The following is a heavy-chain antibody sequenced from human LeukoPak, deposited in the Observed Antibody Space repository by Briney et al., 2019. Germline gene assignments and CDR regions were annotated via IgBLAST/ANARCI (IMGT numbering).Heavy chain of an antibody. J-gene: IGHJ6*02. D-gene: IGHD4-23*01. CDR2: IYYSGST. V-gene: IGHV4-59*01. CDR3: ARDFGGGMDV. CDR1: GGSISSYY. Sequence: PSETLSLTCTVPGGSISSYYWCWIRQPPGKGLEWIGYIYYSGSTNYNPSLKSRVTISVDTSKNQFSLKLSSGTAADTAVYYCARDFGGGMDVWGQGTTVTVSS.